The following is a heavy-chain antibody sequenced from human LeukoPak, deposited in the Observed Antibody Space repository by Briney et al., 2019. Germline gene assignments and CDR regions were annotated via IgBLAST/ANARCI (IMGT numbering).Heavy chain of an antibody. D-gene: IGHD6-6*01. Sequence: PPGGSLRLSCVASGFTFSNYAMSWVRQAPAKGLEWVSTIDGSGSSTFYAESVKGRFTISRDNSKNTLYLQMNSLRAEDTAVYYCAKDPQQRPRIAAVDYWGQGTLLTVSS. CDR1: GFTFSNYA. CDR3: AKDPQQRPRIAAVDY. CDR2: IDGSGSST. J-gene: IGHJ4*02. V-gene: IGHV3-23*01.